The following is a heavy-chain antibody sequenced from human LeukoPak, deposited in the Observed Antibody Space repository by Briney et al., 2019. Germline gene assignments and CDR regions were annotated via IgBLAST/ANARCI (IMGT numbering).Heavy chain of an antibody. CDR3: ARAGTGILLWFGDRSDY. V-gene: IGHV3-21*01. J-gene: IGHJ4*02. Sequence: GGSLRLSCAASGFTFSSYTMYWVRQAPGKGLEWVSSISSSSGYTYYADSVKGRFTISRDNAKKSLYLQMNSLRAEDTAVYYCARAGTGILLWFGDRSDYWGQGTLVTVSS. CDR2: ISSSSGYT. D-gene: IGHD3-10*01. CDR1: GFTFSSYT.